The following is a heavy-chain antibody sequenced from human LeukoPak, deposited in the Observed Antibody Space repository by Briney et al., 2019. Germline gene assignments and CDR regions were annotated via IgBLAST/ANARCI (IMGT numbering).Heavy chain of an antibody. CDR3: ARQTPSIAARLPSPFQH. J-gene: IGHJ1*01. Sequence: GGSLRLSCAASGFTFSSYSMNWVRQAPGKGLEWVSSISSSSSYIYYADSVKGRFTISGDNAKNSLYLQMNSLRAEDTAVYYCARQTPSIAARLPSPFQHWGQGTLVTVSS. D-gene: IGHD6-6*01. CDR1: GFTFSSYS. V-gene: IGHV3-21*03. CDR2: ISSSSSYI.